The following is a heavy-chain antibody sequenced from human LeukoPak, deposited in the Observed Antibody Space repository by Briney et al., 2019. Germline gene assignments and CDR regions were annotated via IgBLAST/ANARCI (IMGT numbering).Heavy chain of an antibody. D-gene: IGHD3-22*01. Sequence: ASVKVSCKASGYTFTGYYMHWVRQAPGQGLEWMGWINPTSGGTNYAQKFQGRVTMTRDTSISTAYMELSRLRSDDTAVYYCARDRDDSSGYYRETLFDYWGQGTLVTVSS. J-gene: IGHJ4*02. V-gene: IGHV1-2*02. CDR1: GYTFTGYY. CDR2: INPTSGGT. CDR3: ARDRDDSSGYYRETLFDY.